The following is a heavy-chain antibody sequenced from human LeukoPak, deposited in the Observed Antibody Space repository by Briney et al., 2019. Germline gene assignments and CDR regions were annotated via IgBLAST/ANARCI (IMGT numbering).Heavy chain of an antibody. CDR3: AKARYYGSGGTDFDY. CDR1: GFTFDNYA. CDR2: ISWNSGSI. D-gene: IGHD3-22*01. Sequence: GGSLRLSCAASGFTFDNYAMHWVRQDPGKGLEWVSGISWNSGSIDYADSVKGRFTISRDNAKNSLHLQMNSLRTEDTALYYCAKARYYGSGGTDFDYWGQGTLVTVSS. J-gene: IGHJ4*02. V-gene: IGHV3-9*01.